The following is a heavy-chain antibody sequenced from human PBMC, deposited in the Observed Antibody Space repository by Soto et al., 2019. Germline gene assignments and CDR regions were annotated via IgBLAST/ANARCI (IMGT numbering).Heavy chain of an antibody. D-gene: IGHD6-6*01. Sequence: KTSETLPLTCAAYGGPFSGYYWSWIRQPPGKGLEWIGGINHSGSTNYNPSLKSRATISVGTSKNQFSLKLSSVTAADTAVYYCARGRRIAARYYLDYWGQGTLVTVSS. CDR2: INHSGST. CDR1: GGPFSGYY. CDR3: ARGRRIAARYYLDY. J-gene: IGHJ4*02. V-gene: IGHV4-34*01.